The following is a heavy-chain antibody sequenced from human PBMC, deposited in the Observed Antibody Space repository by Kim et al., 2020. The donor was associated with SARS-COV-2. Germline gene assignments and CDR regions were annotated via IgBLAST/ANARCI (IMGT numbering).Heavy chain of an antibody. J-gene: IGHJ4*02. CDR1: GYTFTDYY. D-gene: IGHD4-4*01. Sequence: ASVKVSCRISGYTFTDYYLQWLRQAPGPGLSLIVLLAPTHCATNYAQKFQGRVTMTRDTSISTIYMGLSSLRSYDTAMYYCARDPGLQDFDYWGQGTLVTVSS. CDR2: LAPTHCAT. V-gene: IGHV1-2*02. CDR3: ARDPGLQDFDY.